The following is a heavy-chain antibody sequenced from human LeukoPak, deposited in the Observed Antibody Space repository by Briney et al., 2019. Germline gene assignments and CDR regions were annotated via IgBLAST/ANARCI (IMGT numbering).Heavy chain of an antibody. CDR3: ARTARWLRHFDY. CDR1: GFTFSDYY. D-gene: IGHD5-24*01. CDR2: ISSSGSTI. V-gene: IGHV3-11*04. J-gene: IGHJ4*02. Sequence: GGSLRLSCAASGFTFSDYYMSWIRQAPGTGLEWVSYISSSGSTIYYADSVKGRFTISRDNAKNSLYLQMKSLRAEDTAVYYCARTARWLRHFDYWGQGTLVTVSS.